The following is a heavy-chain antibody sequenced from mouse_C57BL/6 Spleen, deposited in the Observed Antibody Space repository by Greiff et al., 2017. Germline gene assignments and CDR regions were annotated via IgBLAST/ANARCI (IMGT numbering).Heavy chain of an antibody. J-gene: IGHJ3*01. Sequence: QVQLQQPGAELVRPGSSVKLSCKASGYTFTSYWMDWVKQRPGQGLEWIGNIYPSDSETHYNQKFKDKATLTVDKSSSTAYMQLSSLTSEDSAVYYCAREDERTFAYWGQGTLVTVSA. CDR3: AREDERTFAY. CDR2: IYPSDSET. CDR1: GYTFTSYW. V-gene: IGHV1-61*01.